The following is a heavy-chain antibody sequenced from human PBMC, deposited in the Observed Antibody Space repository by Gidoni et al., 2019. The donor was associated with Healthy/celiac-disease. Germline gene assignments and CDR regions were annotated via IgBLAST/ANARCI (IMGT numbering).Heavy chain of an antibody. CDR3: AKDIGGRIMITFWQAFDI. CDR2: ISGDAGST. V-gene: IGHV3-43*01. J-gene: IGHJ3*02. D-gene: IGHD3-16*01. Sequence: EGQLAAPDGLVVPTGGSQRLSCADPGFTFDDYTMHWVRQAPGTGLAWVSVISGDAGSTYYADTVKGRFTISRYNSKNSLYLQLNSLRTEDTALYYCAKDIGGRIMITFWQAFDIWGQGTMVTVSS. CDR1: GFTFDDYT.